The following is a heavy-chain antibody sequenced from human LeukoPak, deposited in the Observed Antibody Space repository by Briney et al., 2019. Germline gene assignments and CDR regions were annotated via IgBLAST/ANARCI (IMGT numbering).Heavy chain of an antibody. CDR3: AKGVAVAGDDY. CDR1: GFTPSSYA. D-gene: IGHD6-19*01. Sequence: VGSLRLSPAPSGFTPSSYATSWVRHAPREGLEWVSAISGSGGSTYYADSVKGRFTISRDNSKNTLYLQMNSLRAEDTAVYYCAKGVAVAGDDYWGQGTLVTVSS. V-gene: IGHV3-23*01. CDR2: ISGSGGST. J-gene: IGHJ4*02.